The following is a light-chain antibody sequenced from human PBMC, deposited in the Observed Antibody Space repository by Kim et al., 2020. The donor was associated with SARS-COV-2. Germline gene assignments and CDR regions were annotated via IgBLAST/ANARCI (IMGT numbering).Light chain of an antibody. Sequence: ASVGDRVTITCRASQDISKYVAWFQQRPGKAPNSLIYDASSLQSGVPSKFSGSGSGTDFTLTISSLQPEDFATYYCQQYSSYPYTFGPGTKVDIK. V-gene: IGKV1-16*02. CDR2: DAS. J-gene: IGKJ3*01. CDR3: QQYSSYPYT. CDR1: QDISKY.